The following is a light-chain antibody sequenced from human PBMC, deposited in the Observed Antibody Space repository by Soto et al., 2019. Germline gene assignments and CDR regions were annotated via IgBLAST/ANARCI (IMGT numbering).Light chain of an antibody. CDR2: GAS. V-gene: IGKV3-20*01. CDR1: QSVSSSY. CDR3: QQYRSSWRYT. J-gene: IGKJ2*01. Sequence: EIVLTQSPGTLSLSPGERATLSCRASQSVSSSYLAWYQQKPGQAPRLLIYGASSRATGIPDRFSGSGSGTDFTLTISRLEPEDFAVYYCQQYRSSWRYTFGQGTKLEIK.